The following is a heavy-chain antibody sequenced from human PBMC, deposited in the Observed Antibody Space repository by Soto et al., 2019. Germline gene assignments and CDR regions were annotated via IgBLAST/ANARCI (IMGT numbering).Heavy chain of an antibody. CDR2: MNPNSGNT. CDR3: ARDMGFGLSDY. V-gene: IGHV1-8*01. J-gene: IGHJ4*03. CDR1: GYTFTSYD. D-gene: IGHD3-10*01. Sequence: ASVKVSFKASGYTFTSYDINWVRQATGQGLEWMGWMNPNSGNTGYAQKFQGRVTITRDTSASTAYMELSSLRSEDTAVYYCARDMGFGLSDYWGQGTMVTVSS.